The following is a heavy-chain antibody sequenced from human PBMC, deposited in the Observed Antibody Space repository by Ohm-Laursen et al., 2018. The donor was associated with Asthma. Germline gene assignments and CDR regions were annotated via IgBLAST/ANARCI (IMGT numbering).Heavy chain of an antibody. D-gene: IGHD3-10*01. CDR3: ARGGTAGSVSYFDY. V-gene: IGHV1-18*04. J-gene: IGHJ4*02. CDR2: ISAYNGNT. Sequence: SVKVSCKASGYTFTSYGISWARQAPGQGLEWMGLISAYNGNTNYAQKLQGRVTMTTDTSTSTAYIELSSLRSEDTAVYYCARGGTAGSVSYFDYWGQGTLVTVSS. CDR1: GYTFTSYG.